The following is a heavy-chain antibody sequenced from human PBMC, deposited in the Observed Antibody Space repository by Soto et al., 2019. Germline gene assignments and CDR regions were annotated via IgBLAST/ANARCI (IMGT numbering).Heavy chain of an antibody. J-gene: IGHJ6*02. V-gene: IGHV4-59*01. Sequence: QVQLQESGPGLVKPSETLSLTCTVSGGSISSYYWSWIRQPPGKGLEWIGYIYYSGSTNYNPSLKSRVTISLDTSKHKLSLKLISVTAADTAVYYCAREGLTGTIGLYCYYGMDVWGQGTTVTVSS. CDR1: GGSISSYY. CDR3: AREGLTGTIGLYCYYGMDV. CDR2: IYYSGST. D-gene: IGHD1-7*01.